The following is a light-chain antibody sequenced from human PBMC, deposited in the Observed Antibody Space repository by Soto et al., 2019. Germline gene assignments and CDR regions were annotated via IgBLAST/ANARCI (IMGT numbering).Light chain of an antibody. CDR3: QQSYATTRT. V-gene: IGKV1-39*01. CDR2: GAS. J-gene: IGKJ2*01. Sequence: DIQMTQSPSPLSASVGARVTITCRASQSIDHYLTWYQQRPGKAPKLLIYGASNLQSGVPSRFSGSGSGTTFSLTISSLQPEDFATYYCQQSYATTRTFGRGTKLEIK. CDR1: QSIDHY.